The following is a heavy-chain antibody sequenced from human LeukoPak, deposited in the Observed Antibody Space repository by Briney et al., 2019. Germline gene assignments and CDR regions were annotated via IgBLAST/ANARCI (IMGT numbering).Heavy chain of an antibody. CDR2: IRSNGDAA. Sequence: GGSLRLSCAASGFTFSSIAMTWVRQAPGKGLEWVSTIRSNGDAAYNADSVKGRFTISRDNSKNTLYLQMNSLRVEDTAIYYCAKGQELDDGVFDSWGQGTLVTVSS. V-gene: IGHV3-23*01. CDR3: AKGQELDDGVFDS. CDR1: GFTFSSIA. D-gene: IGHD1-1*01. J-gene: IGHJ4*02.